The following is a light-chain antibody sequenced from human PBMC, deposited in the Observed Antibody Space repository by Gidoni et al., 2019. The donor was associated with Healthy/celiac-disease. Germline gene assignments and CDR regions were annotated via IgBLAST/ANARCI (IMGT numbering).Light chain of an antibody. CDR1: SSDVGSYNL. CDR3: CSYAGSSTFNWV. CDR2: EVS. Sequence: QSALTQPASVSGSPGQSITISCTGTSSDVGSYNLVSWYQQHPGKAPKLMIYEVSKRLSGVSNRFSGSKSGNTASLTISGLQAEDEADYYCCSYAGSSTFNWVFGGGTKLTVL. J-gene: IGLJ3*02. V-gene: IGLV2-23*02.